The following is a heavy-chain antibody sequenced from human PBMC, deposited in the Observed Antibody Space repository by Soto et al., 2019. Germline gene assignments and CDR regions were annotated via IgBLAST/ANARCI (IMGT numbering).Heavy chain of an antibody. Sequence: GGSLRLPCAASGFTFTNAWMNWVRQAPGKGLEWVGRIKSKSDGGTTDYAAPVKGRFTVSRDDSKNTLFLQMNSLKTEDTAVYFCTTGSPFDSWGQGTLVTVSS. D-gene: IGHD3-10*01. J-gene: IGHJ4*02. V-gene: IGHV3-15*07. CDR1: GFTFTNAW. CDR2: IKSKSDGGTT. CDR3: TTGSPFDS.